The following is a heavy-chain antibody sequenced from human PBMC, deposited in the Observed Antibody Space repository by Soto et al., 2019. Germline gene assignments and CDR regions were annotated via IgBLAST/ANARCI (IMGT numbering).Heavy chain of an antibody. CDR2: IYYSGST. CDR3: ARGGPYFDY. J-gene: IGHJ4*02. D-gene: IGHD3-16*01. Sequence: SETLSLTCTVSGGSISSSSYYWGWIRQPPGKGLEWIGSIYYSGSTYYNPSLKSRVTISVDTSKNRFSLKLSSVTAADTAVYYCARGGPYFDYWGQGTLVTVSS. V-gene: IGHV4-39*01. CDR1: GGSISSSSYY.